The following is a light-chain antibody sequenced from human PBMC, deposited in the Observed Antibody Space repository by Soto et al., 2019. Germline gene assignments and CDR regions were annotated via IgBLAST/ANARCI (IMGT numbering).Light chain of an antibody. CDR2: DAP. Sequence: DIQMTQPPSTLSASVGDRVTITCRASQSISSWLAWYQQKPGKAPKLLIYDAPSLESGVPSRFSGSGSGTEFTLTISSLQPDDFATYYCQQYNSYSPYTFGQGTKVDIK. CDR1: QSISSW. V-gene: IGKV1-5*01. J-gene: IGKJ2*01. CDR3: QQYNSYSPYT.